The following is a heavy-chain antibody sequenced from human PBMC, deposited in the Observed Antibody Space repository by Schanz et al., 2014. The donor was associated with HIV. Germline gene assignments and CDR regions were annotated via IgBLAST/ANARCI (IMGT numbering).Heavy chain of an antibody. Sequence: QVQLVESGGGVVQPGRSLRLSCEASGFTFSSYGMHWVRQVPGKGLEWVAVIWDDGSDKYYGDSVKGRFTISRDNSKNTLYLQMNSLRADDTAVYYCAREIGGQQLAGNQYYYHYYGMDVWGQGTTVTVSS. CDR3: AREIGGQQLAGNQYYYHYYGMDV. J-gene: IGHJ6*02. CDR1: GFTFSSYG. D-gene: IGHD6-13*01. CDR2: IWDDGSDK. V-gene: IGHV3-33*01.